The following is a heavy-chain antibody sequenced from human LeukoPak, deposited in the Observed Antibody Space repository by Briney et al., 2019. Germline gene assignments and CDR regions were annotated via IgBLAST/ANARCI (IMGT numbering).Heavy chain of an antibody. CDR2: IYTSGST. CDR3: ARSGPGDY. Sequence: SQTLSLTRTVSGGSISSGSYYWSWIRQPAGKGLEWIGRIYTSGSTNYNPSLKSRVTISVDTSKNQFSLKLSSVTAADTAVYYCARSGPGDYWGQGTLVTVSS. D-gene: IGHD7-27*01. J-gene: IGHJ4*02. V-gene: IGHV4-61*02. CDR1: GGSISSGSYY.